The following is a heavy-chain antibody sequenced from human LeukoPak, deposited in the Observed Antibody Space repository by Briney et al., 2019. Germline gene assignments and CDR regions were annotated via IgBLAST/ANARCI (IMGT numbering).Heavy chain of an antibody. J-gene: IGHJ4*02. CDR2: INPSSGDT. CDR3: AKNPYEYYFDY. D-gene: IGHD5-12*01. CDR1: GYTLTGYY. Sequence: ASVKVSCKASGYTLTGYYMHWVRLAPGQGLEWMGWINPSSGDTNYAQKFQGRVTMTRDTSISTAYMELSRLRSDDTTVYYCAKNPYEYYFDYWGQGTLVTVSS. V-gene: IGHV1-2*02.